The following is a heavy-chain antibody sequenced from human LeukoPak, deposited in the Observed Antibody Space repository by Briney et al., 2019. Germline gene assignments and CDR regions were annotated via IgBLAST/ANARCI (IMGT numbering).Heavy chain of an antibody. CDR2: MSSIGGST. V-gene: IGHV3-23*01. CDR1: GFTFSSSA. D-gene: IGHD5-18*01. J-gene: IGHJ4*02. Sequence: GGSLRLSCAASGFTFSSSAMSWVRHAPGQGLAWVLGMSSIGGSTYYRDSVKGRFTISRDNSKNTLYLQMNSLRAEDTAVYYCAKGLGEYSYGSLFSFDYRGQGTLVIDSS. CDR3: AKGLGEYSYGSLFSFDY.